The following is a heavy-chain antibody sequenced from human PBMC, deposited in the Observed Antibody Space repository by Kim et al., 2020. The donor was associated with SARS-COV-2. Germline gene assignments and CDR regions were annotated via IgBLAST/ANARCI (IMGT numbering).Heavy chain of an antibody. Sequence: ASVKVSCKASGYTFTSYDINWVRQATGQGLEWMGWMNPNSGNTGYAQKFQGRVTMTRNTSISTAYMELSSLRSEDTAVYYCARARGGDWNYDGDWFDPWGQGTLVTVSS. D-gene: IGHD1-7*01. CDR1: GYTFTSYD. J-gene: IGHJ5*02. CDR3: ARARGGDWNYDGDWFDP. V-gene: IGHV1-8*01. CDR2: MNPNSGNT.